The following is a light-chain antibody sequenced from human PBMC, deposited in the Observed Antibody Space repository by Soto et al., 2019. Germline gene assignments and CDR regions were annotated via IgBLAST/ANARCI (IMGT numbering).Light chain of an antibody. CDR3: AAWDASLSAWV. J-gene: IGLJ3*02. Sequence: QSLLTQPPSASGTPGQRVTISCSGSSSNIGRDYVYWYQQLPGTAPKLLISRNNQRPSGVPDRFSGSKSGASASLAISGLRSDDEADYHCAAWDASLSAWVFGGGTKVTVL. CDR2: RNN. CDR1: SSNIGRDY. V-gene: IGLV1-47*01.